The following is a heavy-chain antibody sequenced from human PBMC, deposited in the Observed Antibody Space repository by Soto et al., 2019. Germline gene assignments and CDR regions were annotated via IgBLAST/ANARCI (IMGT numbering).Heavy chain of an antibody. D-gene: IGHD3-10*01. J-gene: IGHJ6*02. CDR3: AKDFKVSGSHYGTLNYYYGMDV. CDR2: ISYDGYLK. Sequence: VGSLRLSCAASGFTFSTYGMQWVRQAPGKGLEWVAVISYDGYLKYYVDAVKGRFTVARDNSKNTLFLEMNSLRVEDTAVYFCAKDFKVSGSHYGTLNYYYGMDVWGQGTTGTVS. CDR1: GFTFSTYG. V-gene: IGHV3-30*18.